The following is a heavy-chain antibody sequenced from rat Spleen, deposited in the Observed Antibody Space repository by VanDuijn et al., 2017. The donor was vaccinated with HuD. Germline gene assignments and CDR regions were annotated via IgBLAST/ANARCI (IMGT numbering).Heavy chain of an antibody. J-gene: IGHJ2*01. CDR3: VREANYPGITFDY. V-gene: IGHV2-43*01. D-gene: IGHD1-4*01. Sequence: QVQLKESGPGLMQSSETLSLTCTVSGFSLTNFHVSWVRQPPGKGLEWMGIIWTGGSTAYNSLLKSRLSISRDTSKSQVFLKMNSLQTEDTATYYCVREANYPGITFDYWGQGVMVTVSS. CDR2: IWTGGST. CDR1: GFSLTNFH.